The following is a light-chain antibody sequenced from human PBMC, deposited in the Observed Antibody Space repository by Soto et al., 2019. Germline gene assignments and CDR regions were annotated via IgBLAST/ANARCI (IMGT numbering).Light chain of an antibody. J-gene: IGLJ1*01. CDR1: NSDVGAYIY. CDR2: DIN. V-gene: IGLV2-14*03. CDR3: VSFNTKSSYV. Sequence: QSALTQPASVSGSPGQSITISCTGTNSDVGAYIYVSWYQQHPGKAPKLMVYDINNRPSGVSNRFSGSKSANTASLTISGLQADDEADYYCVSFNTKSSYVFGTGTKVTVL.